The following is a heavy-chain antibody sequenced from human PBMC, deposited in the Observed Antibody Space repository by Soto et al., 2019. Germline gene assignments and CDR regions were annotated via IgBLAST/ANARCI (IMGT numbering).Heavy chain of an antibody. CDR1: GFTFSNYG. CDR3: ARDDEYSGNGMDV. V-gene: IGHV3-33*01. J-gene: IGHJ6*02. Sequence: QVQLVESGGGVVQPGRSLRLSCAASGFTFSNYGMHWVRQAPGKGLEWVAVILNDGSNRYHADAVKDRFTNSRDNSKNMLYLQMNSLRAEDTAVYYCARDDEYSGNGMDVWGQGTRVTVS. CDR2: ILNDGSNR. D-gene: IGHD3-10*01.